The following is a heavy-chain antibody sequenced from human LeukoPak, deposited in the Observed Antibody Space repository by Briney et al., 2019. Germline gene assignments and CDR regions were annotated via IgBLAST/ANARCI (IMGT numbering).Heavy chain of an antibody. CDR3: ATSGAMVRGALDY. Sequence: ASVTVSCKFSGYILTELSMHWVRQAACKGRDWMGGFDSEDGETIYAQKFRGGVTLTEDTSTDTAYMELSSLRSEDTAVYYCATSGAMVRGALDYWGQGTLVTVSS. D-gene: IGHD3-10*01. CDR1: GYILTELS. J-gene: IGHJ4*02. V-gene: IGHV1-24*01. CDR2: FDSEDGET.